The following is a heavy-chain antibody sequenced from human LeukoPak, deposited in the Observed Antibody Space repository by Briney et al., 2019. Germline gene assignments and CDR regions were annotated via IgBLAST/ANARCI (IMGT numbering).Heavy chain of an antibody. D-gene: IGHD6-6*01. CDR3: ASPPSRFSSSWKPYNWFDP. Sequence: GGSLRLSCAASGFTFSSYGMHWVRQAPGKGLEWVAVISYDGSNKYYADSVKGRFTISRDNSKNTLYLQMNSLRAEDTAVYYCASPPSRFSSSWKPYNWFDPGAREPWSPSPQ. CDR2: ISYDGSNK. CDR1: GFTFSSYG. J-gene: IGHJ5*02. V-gene: IGHV3-30*03.